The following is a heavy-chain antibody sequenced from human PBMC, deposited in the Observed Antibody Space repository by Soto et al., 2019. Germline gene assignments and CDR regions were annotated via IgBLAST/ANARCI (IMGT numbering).Heavy chain of an antibody. Sequence: QVPLVESGGGVVQPGRSLRLSCAASGFTFSSSGMHWVRLAPGKGLEWVAAISYDGSNKYYADSVKGRFTISRDSSKNTLSLQMNSLRTEDTAMYYCARSGEQQLTRWGFDHWGQGTLVTVSS. D-gene: IGHD3-10*01. CDR2: ISYDGSNK. V-gene: IGHV3-30*03. J-gene: IGHJ4*02. CDR1: GFTFSSSG. CDR3: ARSGEQQLTRWGFDH.